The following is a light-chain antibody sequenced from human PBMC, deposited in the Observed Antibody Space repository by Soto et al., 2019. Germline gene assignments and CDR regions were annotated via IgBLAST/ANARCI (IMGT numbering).Light chain of an antibody. CDR2: EVT. J-gene: IGLJ1*01. CDR3: TSYTINTALV. V-gene: IGLV2-14*01. CDR1: SSDVGGYNY. Sequence: SALTQPASVSGSPGQSITISCTGTSSDVGGYNYVSWYQQHPGKAPKLMIYEVTNRPSGVSNRFSGSKSGNTASLTISGLQAEDEADYHCTSYTINTALVFGTGTKVTVL.